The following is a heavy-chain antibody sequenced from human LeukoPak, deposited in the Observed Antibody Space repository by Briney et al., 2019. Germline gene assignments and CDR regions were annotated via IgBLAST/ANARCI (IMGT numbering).Heavy chain of an antibody. D-gene: IGHD2-15*01. Sequence: SSSSTIYYADSVKGRFTISRDNAKNSLYLQMNSLRDDDTAVYYCARGGGGTYWDYWGQGTLVTVSS. CDR3: ARGGGGTYWDY. CDR2: SSSSTI. J-gene: IGHJ4*02. V-gene: IGHV3-48*02.